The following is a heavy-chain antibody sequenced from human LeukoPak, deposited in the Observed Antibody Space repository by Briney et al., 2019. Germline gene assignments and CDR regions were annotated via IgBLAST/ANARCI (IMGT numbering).Heavy chain of an antibody. D-gene: IGHD2-21*02. J-gene: IGHJ6*02. V-gene: IGHV3-30*04. Sequence: GGSLRLSCAASGSSFSSYPMHWVRQAPGKGLAWVAVTSTEGRDKYYADSVKGRFSISRDNSKNTLYLQINSVRAEDTAVYYCARANCGGDCYFSGYGMDVWGQGTTVTVSS. CDR3: ARANCGGDCYFSGYGMDV. CDR2: TSTEGRDK. CDR1: GSSFSSYP.